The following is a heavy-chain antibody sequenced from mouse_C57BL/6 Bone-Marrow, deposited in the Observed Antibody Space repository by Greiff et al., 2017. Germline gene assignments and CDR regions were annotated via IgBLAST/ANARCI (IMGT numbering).Heavy chain of an antibody. V-gene: IGHV1-81*01. CDR1: GYTFTSYG. Sequence: VQLQQSGAELARPGASVKLSCKASGYTFTSYGISWVKQRTGQGLEWIGEIYPRSGNTYYNEKFKGQATLTADKSSSTAYMELRSLTSEDSAVYFCVGRYYAMDYWGQGTSVTVSS. CDR2: IYPRSGNT. CDR3: VGRYYAMDY. J-gene: IGHJ4*01.